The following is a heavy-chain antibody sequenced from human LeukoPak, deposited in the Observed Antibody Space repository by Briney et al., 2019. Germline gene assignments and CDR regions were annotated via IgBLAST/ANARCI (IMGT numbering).Heavy chain of an antibody. V-gene: IGHV3-21*01. J-gene: IGHJ4*01. CDR2: ISSSSSYI. CDR3: AGSFGGVKNF. CDR1: EFTFSRNV. Sequence: PGGSLRLSCTDSEFTFSRNVMSWVRQAPGKGLEWVSSISSSSSYIYYADSVKGRFTISRDNAKNSLYLQMNSLRAEDTAVYYCAGSFGGVKNFWGQGTLVTVSS. D-gene: IGHD3-10*01.